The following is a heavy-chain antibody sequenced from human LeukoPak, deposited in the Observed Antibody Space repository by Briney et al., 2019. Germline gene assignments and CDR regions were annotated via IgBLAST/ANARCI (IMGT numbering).Heavy chain of an antibody. Sequence: PGGSLRLSCAASGYTFSSYGMHWVRQASGEGLEWVAFIRFDGTIKDYADSVKGRFTISRDNSKNTLNLLMNSLRVEDTAIVVAPNAIRGWFDPWGQGTLVTVSS. CDR3: PNAIRGWFDP. CDR2: IRFDGTIK. J-gene: IGHJ5*02. CDR1: GYTFSSYG. V-gene: IGHV3-30*02. D-gene: IGHD2-2*02.